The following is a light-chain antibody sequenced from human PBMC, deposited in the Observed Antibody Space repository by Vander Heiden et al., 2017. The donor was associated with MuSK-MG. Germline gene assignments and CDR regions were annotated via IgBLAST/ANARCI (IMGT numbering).Light chain of an antibody. J-gene: IGKJ4*01. V-gene: IGKV1-39*01. CDR2: AAS. Sequence: DIQMTQSPSSLSASVGDRVTITCRASQSISSYLNWYQQKPGKAPKLLIYAASSLQSGVPSRFSGGGSGTDFTLTISSLQPEDFATYYCQQSDSTPRLTFGGGTKVEIK. CDR1: QSISSY. CDR3: QQSDSTPRLT.